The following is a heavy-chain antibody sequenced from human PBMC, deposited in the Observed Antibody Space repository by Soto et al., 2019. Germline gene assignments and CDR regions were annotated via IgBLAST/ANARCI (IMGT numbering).Heavy chain of an antibody. CDR1: GFTFSSYA. Sequence: GGSLILSCAASGFTFSSYAMSWVRQAPGKGLEWVSAISGSGGSTYYADSVKGRFTISRDNSKNTLYLQMNSLRAEDTAVYYCAAQYCSSTSCWFDPWGQGTLVTVSS. D-gene: IGHD2-2*01. CDR3: AAQYCSSTSCWFDP. J-gene: IGHJ5*02. V-gene: IGHV3-23*01. CDR2: ISGSGGST.